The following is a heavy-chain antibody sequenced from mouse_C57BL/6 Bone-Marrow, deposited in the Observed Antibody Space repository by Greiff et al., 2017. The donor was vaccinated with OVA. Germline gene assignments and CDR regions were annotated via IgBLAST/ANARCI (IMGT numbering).Heavy chain of an antibody. J-gene: IGHJ2*01. CDR3: ARGGPTWNFDY. V-gene: IGHV1-82*01. Sequence: VQLQESGPELVKPGASVKISCKASGYAFSSSWMNWVKQRPGKGLEWIGRIYPGDGDTNYNGKFKGKATLTADKSSSTAYMQLSSLTSEDSAVYFCARGGPTWNFDYWGQGTTLTVSS. CDR1: GYAFSSSW. CDR2: IYPGDGDT. D-gene: IGHD2-10*01.